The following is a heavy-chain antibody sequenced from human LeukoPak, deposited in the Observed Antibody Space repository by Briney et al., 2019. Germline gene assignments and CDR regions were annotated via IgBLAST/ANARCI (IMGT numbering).Heavy chain of an antibody. CDR3: ARDLAAWDV. CDR2: IKQDGSEK. V-gene: IGHV3-7*01. Sequence: PGGSLRLSCAASGFTFSSYWMSWVRQAPGKGLEWVANIKQDGSEKYYVDSVTVRFTISRDNAENTMFLQMNSLRAEDSAIYYCARDLAAWDVWGKGTTVTVSS. J-gene: IGHJ6*04. CDR1: GFTFSSYW.